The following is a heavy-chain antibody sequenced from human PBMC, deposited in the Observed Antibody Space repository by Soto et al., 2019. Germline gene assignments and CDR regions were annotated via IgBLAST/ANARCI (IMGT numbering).Heavy chain of an antibody. CDR1: GYTFTGYY. Sequence: QVQLVQSGAEVKKPGASVKVSCKASGYTFTGYYMHWVRQAPGQGLEWMGWINPNSGGTNYAQKFQGTVTMTRDTSISTAYMELSRLRSDDTAVYYCARDCPPFGTEPRYCSSTSCYTGIAFDIWGQGTMVTVSS. CDR3: ARDCPPFGTEPRYCSSTSCYTGIAFDI. D-gene: IGHD2-2*02. J-gene: IGHJ3*02. CDR2: INPNSGGT. V-gene: IGHV1-2*02.